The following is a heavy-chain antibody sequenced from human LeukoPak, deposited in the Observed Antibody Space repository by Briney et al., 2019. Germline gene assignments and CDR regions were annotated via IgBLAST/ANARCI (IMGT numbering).Heavy chain of an antibody. D-gene: IGHD5-12*01. Sequence: PSETLSLTCTVSGGSISSYYWSWIRQPPGKGLEWIGYIYYSGSTSYNPSLKSRVTISVDTSKNQFSLKLSSVTAADTAVYYCASHHFQRGYSGYRDYGDYGYYFDYWGQGTLVTVSS. CDR2: IYYSGST. CDR1: GGSISSYY. V-gene: IGHV4-59*01. CDR3: ASHHFQRGYSGYRDYGDYGYYFDY. J-gene: IGHJ4*02.